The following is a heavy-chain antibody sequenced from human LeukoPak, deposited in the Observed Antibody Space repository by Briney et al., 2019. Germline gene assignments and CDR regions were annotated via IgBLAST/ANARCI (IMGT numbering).Heavy chain of an antibody. Sequence: ASVKVSCKASGYTFTNYYMHWVRQAPGQGLEWMGIINPSGGSTTYAQKFQGRVTMTRDTSTSTVYMELSSLRSEDTAVYYCARANYYASGNTYYYYGMDVWGQGTTVTVSS. D-gene: IGHD3-10*01. CDR3: ARANYYASGNTYYYYGMDV. CDR1: GYTFTNYY. CDR2: INPSGGST. V-gene: IGHV1-46*01. J-gene: IGHJ6*02.